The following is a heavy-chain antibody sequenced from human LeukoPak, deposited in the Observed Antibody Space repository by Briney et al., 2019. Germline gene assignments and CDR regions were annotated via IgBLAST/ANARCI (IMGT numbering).Heavy chain of an antibody. CDR1: GFVFTSYG. D-gene: IGHD3-16*01. CDR3: ARGRGDNRFDP. CDR2: MNPNSGNT. J-gene: IGHJ5*02. V-gene: IGHV1-8*01. Sequence: ASVKVSCKASGFVFTSYGFTWVRQATGQGLEWMGWMNPNSGNTGYAQKFQGRVTMTRNTSISTAYMELSSLRSEDAAVYYCARGRGDNRFDPWGQGTLVTVSS.